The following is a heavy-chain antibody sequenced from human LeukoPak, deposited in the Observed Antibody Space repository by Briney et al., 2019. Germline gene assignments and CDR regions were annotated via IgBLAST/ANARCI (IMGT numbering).Heavy chain of an antibody. CDR2: ISAYNGNT. V-gene: IGHV1-18*01. CDR3: ARGLGGCSGGSCYGWFDP. D-gene: IGHD2-15*01. J-gene: IGHJ5*02. CDR1: GYNFISNG. Sequence: ASVKVSCKASGYNFISNGISWVRQAPGQGLEWMGWISAYNGNTNYAQSLQGRVTMTRDTSTSTVYMELSSLRSEDTAVYYCARGLGGCSGGSCYGWFDPWGQGTLVTVSS.